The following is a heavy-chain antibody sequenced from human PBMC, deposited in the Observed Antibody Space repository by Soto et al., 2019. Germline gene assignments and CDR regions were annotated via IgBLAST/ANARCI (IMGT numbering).Heavy chain of an antibody. J-gene: IGHJ4*02. V-gene: IGHV4-34*01. D-gene: IGHD2-8*02. Sequence: QVQLQQWGAGLLKPSETLSLTCAVSGGSFSAYSWTWIRQPPGTGLEWIGEINHSGSTNYNPSLKSRVTISVDTSKNQFSLKLTSVTAADTAVYYCARDKITGGFDYWGQGTLVTVSS. CDR3: ARDKITGGFDY. CDR1: GGSFSAYS. CDR2: INHSGST.